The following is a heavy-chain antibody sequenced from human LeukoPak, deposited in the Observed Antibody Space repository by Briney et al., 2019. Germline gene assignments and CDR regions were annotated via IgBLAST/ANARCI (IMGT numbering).Heavy chain of an antibody. V-gene: IGHV3-13*01. Sequence: GGSLRLSCAASGFTFSSYDMHWARQATGKGLEWVSAIGTAGDTYYPGSVKGRFTISRENAKNSLYLQMNSLRAGDTAVYYCARGYYYGSGSYFLFDYWGQGTLVTVSS. D-gene: IGHD3-10*01. J-gene: IGHJ4*02. CDR3: ARGYYYGSGSYFLFDY. CDR2: IGTAGDT. CDR1: GFTFSSYD.